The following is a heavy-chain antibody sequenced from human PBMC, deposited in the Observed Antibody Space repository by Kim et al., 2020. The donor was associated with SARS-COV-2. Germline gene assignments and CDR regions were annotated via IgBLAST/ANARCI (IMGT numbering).Heavy chain of an antibody. CDR3: ARDYYDFWSGYSTNWFDP. CDR1: GYTFTGYY. CDR2: INPNSGGT. Sequence: ASVKVSCKASGYTFTGYYMHWVRQAPGQGLEWMGRINPNSGGTNYAQKFQGRVTMTRDTSISTAYMELSRLRSDDTAVYYCARDYYDFWSGYSTNWFDPWGQGTLVTVSS. V-gene: IGHV1-2*06. D-gene: IGHD3-3*01. J-gene: IGHJ5*02.